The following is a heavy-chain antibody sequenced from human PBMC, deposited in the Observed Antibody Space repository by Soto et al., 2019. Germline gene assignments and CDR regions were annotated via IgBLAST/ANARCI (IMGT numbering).Heavy chain of an antibody. J-gene: IGHJ6*02. V-gene: IGHV4-4*02. CDR2: IYHSGST. Sequence: SETLSLTCAVSGGSISSSNWWSWVRQPPGKGLEWIGEIYHSGSTNYNPSLKSRVTISVDKSKNQFSLKLSSVTAADTAVFYCARKKSGVAAGYYYGMDVWGQGTTVTVSS. CDR1: GGSISSSNW. D-gene: IGHD3-3*01. CDR3: ARKKSGVAAGYYYGMDV.